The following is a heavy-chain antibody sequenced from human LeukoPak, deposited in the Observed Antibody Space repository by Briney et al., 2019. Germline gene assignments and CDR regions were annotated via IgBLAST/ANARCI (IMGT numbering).Heavy chain of an antibody. CDR2: INPNSGGT. J-gene: IGHJ3*02. V-gene: IGHV1-2*02. D-gene: IGHD5-18*01. CDR3: AIPPTAMVGDAFDI. Sequence: ASVKVSCKASGYTFTDYFMHWVRQAPGQGLEWMGWINPNSGGTNYAQKFQGRVTMTRDTSISTAYMELSRLRSDDTAVYYCAIPPTAMVGDAFDIWGQGTMVTVSS. CDR1: GYTFTDYF.